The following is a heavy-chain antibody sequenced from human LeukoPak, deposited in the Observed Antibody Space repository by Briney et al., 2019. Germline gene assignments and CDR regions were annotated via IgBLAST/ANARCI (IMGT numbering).Heavy chain of an antibody. CDR3: ARKMYPYYYDSSGYYLFDY. CDR1: GGTFSSYA. V-gene: IGHV1-69*13. CDR2: IIPIFGTA. J-gene: IGHJ4*02. D-gene: IGHD3-22*01. Sequence: GASVKVSCKASGGTFSSYAISWVRQAPGQGLEWMGGIIPIFGTANYAQKFQGRVTITADESTSTAYMELSSLGSEDTAVYYCARKMYPYYYDSSGYYLFDYWGQGTLVTVSS.